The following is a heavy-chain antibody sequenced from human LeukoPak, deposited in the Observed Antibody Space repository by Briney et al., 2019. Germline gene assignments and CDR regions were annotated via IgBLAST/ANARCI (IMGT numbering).Heavy chain of an antibody. J-gene: IGHJ4*02. D-gene: IGHD6-19*01. CDR1: GFTFRGNN. V-gene: IGHV3-21*04. Sequence: PGGSLRLSCTASGFTFRGNNMNWGRQAPGKGLEWVSSMSTSSTYIYYADSIKGRFTISRDDARSVLYLQMDSLRADDTAVYYCAKVVVGSSGWYYFDYWGQGTLVTVSS. CDR2: MSTSSTYI. CDR3: AKVVVGSSGWYYFDY.